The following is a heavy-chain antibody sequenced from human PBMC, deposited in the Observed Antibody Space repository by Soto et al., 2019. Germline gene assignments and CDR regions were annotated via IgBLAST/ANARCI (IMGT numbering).Heavy chain of an antibody. CDR1: GFTVSSNF. D-gene: IGHD3-10*01. CDR3: ARDPPGLGSYSYDH. CDR2: IGTTDGT. J-gene: IGHJ4*02. Sequence: GGSLRLSCAASGFTVSSNFMSWFRQPPGKGLEWISVIGTTDGTYYAGSVKGRFTISTDNFKNTLYLQMNSLRAEDTAVYFCARDPPGLGSYSYDHWGQGTLVTSPQ. V-gene: IGHV3-66*01.